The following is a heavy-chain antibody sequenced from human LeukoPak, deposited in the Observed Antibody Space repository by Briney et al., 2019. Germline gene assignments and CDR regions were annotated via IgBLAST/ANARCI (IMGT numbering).Heavy chain of an antibody. J-gene: IGHJ5*02. Sequence: PGGSLRLSCAASGFSFSLYWMTWVRQAPGKGLEWVANIRRDGGVENYMDSVKGRFTISRDNAKNSLYLQMDSLRAEDTAVYYCASAQPVFRGVKGWFDPWGQGTLVTVSS. CDR2: IRRDGGVE. CDR3: ASAQPVFRGVKGWFDP. CDR1: GFSFSLYW. D-gene: IGHD3-10*01. V-gene: IGHV3-7*01.